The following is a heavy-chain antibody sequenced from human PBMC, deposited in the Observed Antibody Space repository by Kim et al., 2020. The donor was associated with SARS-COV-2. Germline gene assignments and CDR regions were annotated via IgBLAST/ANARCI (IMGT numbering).Heavy chain of an antibody. J-gene: IGHJ4*02. CDR2: IYYSGST. CDR1: GGSISSYY. D-gene: IGHD3-10*01. V-gene: IGHV4-59*01. Sequence: SETLSLTCTVSGGSISSYYWSWIRQPPGKGLEWIGYIYYSGSTNYNPSLKSRVTISVDTSKNQFSLKLSSVTAADTAVYYCARDDGSGSYYLLFNSWGQG. CDR3: ARDDGSGSYYLLFNS.